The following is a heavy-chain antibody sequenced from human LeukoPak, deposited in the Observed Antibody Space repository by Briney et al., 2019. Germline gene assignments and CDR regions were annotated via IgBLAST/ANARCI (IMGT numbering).Heavy chain of an antibody. Sequence: PGGSLRLSCAASGFTVSSTYMSWVRQAPGKGLEWVSSIEASGGATYYADSVKGRFAISRDNSKNTFYLQMNSLRADDTAVYYCAKGSGSGWYGWFAPWGQGTLVTVSS. D-gene: IGHD6-19*01. CDR1: GFTVSSTY. CDR3: AKGSGSGWYGWFAP. CDR2: IEASGGAT. J-gene: IGHJ5*02. V-gene: IGHV3-23*01.